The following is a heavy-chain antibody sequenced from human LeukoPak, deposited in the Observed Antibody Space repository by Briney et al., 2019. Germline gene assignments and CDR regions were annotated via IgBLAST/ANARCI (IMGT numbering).Heavy chain of an antibody. CDR1: GFTFSSYA. D-gene: IGHD3/OR15-3a*01. CDR3: AKIERTGYYYFDY. J-gene: IGHJ4*02. Sequence: GGSLRLSCAASGFTFSSYAMSWVRQAPGKGLEWVSAIGGSGGSTYYADSVKGRFTISRDNSKNTLYLQMNSLGAEDTAVYYCAKIERTGYYYFDYWGQGTLVTVSS. CDR2: IGGSGGST. V-gene: IGHV3-23*01.